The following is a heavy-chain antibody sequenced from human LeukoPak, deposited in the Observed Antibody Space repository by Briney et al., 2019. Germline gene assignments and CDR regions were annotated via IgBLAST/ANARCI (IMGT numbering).Heavy chain of an antibody. V-gene: IGHV4-34*01. CDR1: GGSFSGYY. CDR3: ARLRIGLYYFDY. J-gene: IGHJ4*02. CDR2: INHSGST. D-gene: IGHD2-15*01. Sequence: SETLSLTCAVYGGSFSGYYWSWIRQPPGKGLEWIGEINHSGSTNYNPSLKSRVTISVDTSKNQFSLKLRSVTAADTAVYYCARLRIGLYYFDYWGQGTLITVSS.